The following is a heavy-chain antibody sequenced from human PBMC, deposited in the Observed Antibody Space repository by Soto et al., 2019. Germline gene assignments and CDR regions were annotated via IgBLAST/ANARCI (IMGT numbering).Heavy chain of an antibody. D-gene: IGHD3-22*01. CDR3: ARAARYVSTPTGLASFYWFDP. CDR2: ISAYNGNT. CDR1: GYTFNSYG. Sequence: ASVKASLKTSGYTFNSYGFSWVQQAHGQGLERRGWISAYNGNTNYAQKFQGRVTPTTEQPTSTAYRELRSLRSDDTAVYYCARAARYVSTPTGLASFYWFDPWG. V-gene: IGHV1-18*04. J-gene: IGHJ5*02.